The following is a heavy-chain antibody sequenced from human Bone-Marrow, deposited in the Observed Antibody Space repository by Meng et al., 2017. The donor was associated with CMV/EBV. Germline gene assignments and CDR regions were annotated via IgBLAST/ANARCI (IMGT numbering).Heavy chain of an antibody. V-gene: IGHV3-7*01. Sequence: GESLKISCAASGFTFSSYWMSWVRQAPGKGLEWVANIKQDGSEKYYVDSVKGRFTISRDNAKNSLYLQMNSLRAEDTAVYYCARRFGVEMGTIYHYWGQGTLVTVSS. J-gene: IGHJ4*02. CDR1: GFTFSSYW. CDR2: IKQDGSEK. CDR3: ARRFGVEMGTIYHY. D-gene: IGHD5-24*01.